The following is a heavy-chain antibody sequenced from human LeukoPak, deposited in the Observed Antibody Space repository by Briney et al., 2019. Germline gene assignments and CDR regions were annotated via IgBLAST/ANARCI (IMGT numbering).Heavy chain of an antibody. Sequence: GGSLRLSCAASGFTFSSYVMNWVCQAPGKGLEWVSGISDSGGGTYYADSVKGRFTISRDNSKNTLYLQMNGLRAEDTAVYYCAKLPGRAADYWGQGTLVTVSS. V-gene: IGHV3-23*01. CDR1: GFTFSSYV. CDR3: AKLPGRAADY. J-gene: IGHJ4*02. CDR2: ISDSGGGT.